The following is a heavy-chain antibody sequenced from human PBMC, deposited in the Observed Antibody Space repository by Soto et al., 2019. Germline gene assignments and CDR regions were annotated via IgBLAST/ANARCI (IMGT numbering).Heavy chain of an antibody. CDR2: ISSSGSTI. CDR1: GFTFSSYE. D-gene: IGHD6-13*01. Sequence: PGGSLRLSCAASGFTFSSYEMNWVSQAPGKGLEWVSYISSSGSTIYYADSVKGRFTISRDNAKNSLYLQMNSLRAEDTAVYYCARDRYSSSSTQSGGAYGMDVCRQRTTLTACS. CDR3: ARDRYSSSSTQSGGAYGMDV. J-gene: IGHJ6*02. V-gene: IGHV3-48*03.